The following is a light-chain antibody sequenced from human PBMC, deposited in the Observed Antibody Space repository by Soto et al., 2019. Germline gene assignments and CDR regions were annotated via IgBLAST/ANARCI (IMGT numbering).Light chain of an antibody. V-gene: IGKV1-39*01. CDR3: HQSYSTLT. CDR1: QSISSY. CDR2: AAS. Sequence: DIQMTQSPSSLSASVGDRVTITCRASQSISSYLNWYQQKPGKAPKLLMYAASSLQSGVPSRFSGSGSGTDFTLTISSLQPEDFATYYCHQSYSTLTCGPGTKVYIK. J-gene: IGKJ3*01.